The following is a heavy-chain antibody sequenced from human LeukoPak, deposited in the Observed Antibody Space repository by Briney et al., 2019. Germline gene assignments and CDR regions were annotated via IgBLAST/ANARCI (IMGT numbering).Heavy chain of an antibody. J-gene: IGHJ4*02. CDR1: GGSISSYY. CDR3: ARLYSYGFPTLDY. Sequence: SETLSLTCTVPGGSISSYYWSWIRQPPGKGLEWIGYIYYSGNTNYNPSLKSRVTISVDTSKNQFSLKLSSVTAADTAVYYCARLYSYGFPTLDYWGQGTLVTVSS. D-gene: IGHD5-18*01. V-gene: IGHV4-59*01. CDR2: IYYSGNT.